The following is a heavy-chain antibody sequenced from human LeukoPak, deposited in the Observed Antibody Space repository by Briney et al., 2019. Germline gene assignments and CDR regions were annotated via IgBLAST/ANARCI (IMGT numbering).Heavy chain of an antibody. J-gene: IGHJ6*04. CDR2: ISSSGSTI. V-gene: IGHV3-48*03. D-gene: IGHD3-10*02. CDR3: AELGITMIGGV. CDR1: GFTFSSYD. Sequence: PGGSLRLSCAASGFTFSSYDMNWVRQAPGKGLEWVSYISSSGSTIYYADSVKGRFTISRATANNSLYLQMTSTSAEDTAVYYCAELGITMIGGVWGKGTTVTISS.